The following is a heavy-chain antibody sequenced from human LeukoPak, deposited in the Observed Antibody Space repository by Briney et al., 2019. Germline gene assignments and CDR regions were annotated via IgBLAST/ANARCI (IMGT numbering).Heavy chain of an antibody. Sequence: PGGSLRLSCAASGFTFDDYAMHWVRQAPGKGLEWVSGISWNSGSIGYADSVKGRFTISRDNAKNSLYLQMNSLRAEDTAVYYCARDSPLGYFWDYWGQGTLVTVSS. CDR1: GFTFDDYA. V-gene: IGHV3-9*01. D-gene: IGHD3-22*01. CDR2: ISWNSGSI. CDR3: ARDSPLGYFWDY. J-gene: IGHJ4*02.